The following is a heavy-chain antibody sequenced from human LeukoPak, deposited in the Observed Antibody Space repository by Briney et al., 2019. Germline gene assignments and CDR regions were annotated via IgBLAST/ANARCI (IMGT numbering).Heavy chain of an antibody. D-gene: IGHD5-24*01. CDR1: GFTFDDYT. V-gene: IGHV3-43*01. CDR3: AKDRGIEMATPLGVDAFDI. J-gene: IGHJ3*02. CDR2: ISWDGGST. Sequence: GGSLRLSCAASGFTFDDYTMHWVRQAPGKGLEWVSLISWDGGSTYYADSVKGRFTISRDNSKNSLYLQMNSQRTEDTALYYCAKDRGIEMATPLGVDAFDIWGQGTMVTVSS.